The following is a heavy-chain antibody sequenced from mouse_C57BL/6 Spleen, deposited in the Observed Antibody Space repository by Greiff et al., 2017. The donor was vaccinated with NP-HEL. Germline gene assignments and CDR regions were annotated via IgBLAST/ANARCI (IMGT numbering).Heavy chain of an antibody. Sequence: QVQLQQPGAELVRPGSSVKLSCKASGYTFTSYWMHWVKQRPIQGLEWIGNIDPSDSETHYNQKFKDKATLTVDKSSSTAYMQLSSLTSEDSAVYYCARLESDYDWFAYWGQGTLVTVSA. CDR2: IDPSDSET. J-gene: IGHJ3*01. V-gene: IGHV1-52*01. D-gene: IGHD2-4*01. CDR3: ARLESDYDWFAY. CDR1: GYTFTSYW.